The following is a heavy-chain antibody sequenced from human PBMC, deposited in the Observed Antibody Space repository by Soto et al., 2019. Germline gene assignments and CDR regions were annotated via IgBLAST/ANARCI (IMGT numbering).Heavy chain of an antibody. V-gene: IGHV3-9*01. CDR1: GFIFEDYA. D-gene: IGHD3-3*01. CDR3: VKDVGSRHYDFTNFDS. J-gene: IGHJ4*02. Sequence: GGSLGLSCLASGFIFEDYAIHWVRQVAGKGLEWVSGIDWNRATVGYADSVKGRFTLSRDNARNSVVLQMNSLRPEDTAVYYCVKDVGSRHYDFTNFDSWGQGTLVTVSS. CDR2: IDWNRATV.